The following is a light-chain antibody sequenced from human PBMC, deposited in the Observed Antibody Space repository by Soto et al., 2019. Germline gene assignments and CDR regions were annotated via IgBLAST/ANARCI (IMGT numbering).Light chain of an antibody. CDR1: RTVLYTSNNKNY. CDR3: QHNFGPPGT. J-gene: IGKJ1*01. Sequence: DIVMTQSPDSLAVSLGERATINCKSSRTVLYTSNNKNYLAWYQQKPGQPPKLLLYWASTRQSGVPDRFSGSGPGTHSTPTIGSLKVEDVPVNYFQHNFGPPGTFGQGTKVKSN. CDR2: WAS. V-gene: IGKV4-1*01.